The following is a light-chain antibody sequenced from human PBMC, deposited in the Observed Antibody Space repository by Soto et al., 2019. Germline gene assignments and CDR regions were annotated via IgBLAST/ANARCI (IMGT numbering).Light chain of an antibody. CDR1: QSGLYTSNNKNH. CDR2: WSS. CDR3: QQYYSTPLT. J-gene: IGKJ4*01. V-gene: IGKV4-1*01. Sequence: DIVMTQSPDSLAVSLGERATINCKSSQSGLYTSNNKNHLAWYQQKPGQPPKLLIYWSSTRESGVPDRFSGSGSGTDFTLTISSLQAEDVAVYYCQQYYSTPLTFGGGTKVEIK.